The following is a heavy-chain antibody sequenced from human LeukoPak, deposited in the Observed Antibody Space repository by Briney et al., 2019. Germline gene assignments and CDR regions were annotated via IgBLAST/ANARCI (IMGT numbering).Heavy chain of an antibody. Sequence: GGSLRLSCAASGFTFSSYAMNWVRQAPGKGLEWVSAISGSGGSTYYADSVKGRFTISRDNSKNTLYLQMNSLRAEDTAVYYCAKRPTVTTDSSGYLPDYWGQGTLVTVSS. CDR3: AKRPTVTTDSSGYLPDY. CDR2: ISGSGGST. J-gene: IGHJ4*02. V-gene: IGHV3-23*01. CDR1: GFTFSSYA. D-gene: IGHD3-22*01.